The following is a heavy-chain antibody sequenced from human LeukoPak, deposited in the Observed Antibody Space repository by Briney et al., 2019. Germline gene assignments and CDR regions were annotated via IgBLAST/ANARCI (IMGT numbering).Heavy chain of an antibody. CDR1: GFTFSTYW. J-gene: IGHJ4*02. Sequence: PGGSLRLSCAASGFTFSTYWTSWVCQAPGKGLEWVANIKEDGSEKYYGDSVKGRFTISRDNAKNSLYLQMNSLRAEDTAVYYCARDSSGYQWGQGNLVTVSS. CDR3: ARDSSGYQ. V-gene: IGHV3-7*01. D-gene: IGHD3-22*01. CDR2: IKEDGSEK.